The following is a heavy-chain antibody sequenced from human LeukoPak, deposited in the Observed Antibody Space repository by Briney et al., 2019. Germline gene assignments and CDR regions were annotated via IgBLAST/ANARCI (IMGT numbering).Heavy chain of an antibody. V-gene: IGHV3-9*01. CDR3: ATFTGFANG. CDR1: GFTFDDYA. CDR2: ISWNSGSI. Sequence: SGGSLRLSCAASGFTFDDYAMHWVRQAPGKGLEWVSGISWNSGSIGYADSVKGRFTISRDNAKNSLYLQMNSLRVEDTAVYYCATFTGFANGWGQGTLVTVSS. J-gene: IGHJ4*02. D-gene: IGHD3-10*01.